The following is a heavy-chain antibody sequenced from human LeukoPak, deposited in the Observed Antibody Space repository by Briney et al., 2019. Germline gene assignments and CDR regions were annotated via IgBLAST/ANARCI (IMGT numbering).Heavy chain of an antibody. CDR1: GFTFSSYW. D-gene: IGHD2-2*01. CDR2: IKQDGSEK. Sequence: GGSLRLSCAASGFTFSSYWMSWVRQAPGKGLEWVANIKQDGSEKYYVDSVKGRFTISRDNAKNSVSLQMNSLRGEDTAIYYCTRMAWRSRPFDYWGQGILVTVFS. V-gene: IGHV3-7*01. CDR3: TRMAWRSRPFDY. J-gene: IGHJ4*02.